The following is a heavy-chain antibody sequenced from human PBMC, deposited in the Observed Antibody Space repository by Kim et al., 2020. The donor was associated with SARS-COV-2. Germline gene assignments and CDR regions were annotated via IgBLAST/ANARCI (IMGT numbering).Heavy chain of an antibody. CDR1: GGSIRSYY. CDR2: IYYSGST. D-gene: IGHD3-3*01. J-gene: IGHJ4*02. CDR3: AGGDFGPHRVDY. Sequence: SETLSLTCTVSGGSIRSYYWSWIRQSPGRGLEWIGYIYYSGSTNYNPSLKSRATLSVDMSKNHFSLKLNTVNAADTAVYYCAGGDFGPHRVDYWGQGTLVTVSS. V-gene: IGHV4-59*01.